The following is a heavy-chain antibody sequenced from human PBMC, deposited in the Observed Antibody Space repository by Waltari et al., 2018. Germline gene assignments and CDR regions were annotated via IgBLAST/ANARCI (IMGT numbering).Heavy chain of an antibody. D-gene: IGHD4-17*01. Sequence: QVQLQESGPPVVKPSETLSLTCAVSGGSISGDYGWTWIGPDPGWGLRWIGIVNGRRGSTYYNPSLKSRVDISTDTSKSQFSLSLISTTAADTAVYFCARGRYEDDYGHYYTGVRYNRVDVWGPGVQVIVSS. CDR2: NGRRGST. V-gene: IGHV4-38-2*01. CDR3: ARGRYEDDYGHYYTGVRYNRVDV. CDR1: GGSISGDYG. J-gene: IGHJ5*02.